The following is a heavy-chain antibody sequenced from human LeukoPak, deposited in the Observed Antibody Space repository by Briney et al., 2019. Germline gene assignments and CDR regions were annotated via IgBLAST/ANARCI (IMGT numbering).Heavy chain of an antibody. V-gene: IGHV1-69*13. CDR3: ARDGPLGSSGYYWHY. Sequence: SVKVSCKASGGTFSSYAISWVRQAPRQGLEWMGGIIPIFGTANYAQKFQGRVTITADESTSTAYMELSSLRSEDTAVYYCARDGPLGSSGYYWHYWGQGTLVTVSS. CDR1: GGTFSSYA. CDR2: IIPIFGTA. D-gene: IGHD3-22*01. J-gene: IGHJ4*02.